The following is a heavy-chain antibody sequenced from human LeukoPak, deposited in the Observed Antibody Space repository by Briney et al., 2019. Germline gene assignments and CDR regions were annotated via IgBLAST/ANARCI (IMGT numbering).Heavy chain of an antibody. CDR3: ARDRPTIFGVVNLDY. D-gene: IGHD3-3*01. CDR1: GGSISSSY. Sequence: SETLSLTCTVSGGSISSSYWNWIRQPAGKGLEWIGRIYTSGSTNCNSSLKSRVTMSVDTSRNQFSLKLTSVTAADTAVYYCARDRPTIFGVVNLDYWGQGTLVTVSS. CDR2: IYTSGST. V-gene: IGHV4-4*07. J-gene: IGHJ4*02.